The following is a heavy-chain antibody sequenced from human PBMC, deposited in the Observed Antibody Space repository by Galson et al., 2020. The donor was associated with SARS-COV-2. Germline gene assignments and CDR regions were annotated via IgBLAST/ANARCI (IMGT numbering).Heavy chain of an antibody. CDR1: GFTFSSQW. J-gene: IGHJ4*02. V-gene: IGHV3-74*01. CDR3: ARVNYYYDKGYSDY. Sequence: GGSLRLSCAASGFTFSSQWMHWVRQVPGKGLVWVSRINSDGSVTNYADSVKGRFTISRDNAKNTLYLQMNSLRAEDTAVYYCARVNYYYDKGYSDYWGQGTLVTVSS. D-gene: IGHD3-22*01. CDR2: INSDGSVT.